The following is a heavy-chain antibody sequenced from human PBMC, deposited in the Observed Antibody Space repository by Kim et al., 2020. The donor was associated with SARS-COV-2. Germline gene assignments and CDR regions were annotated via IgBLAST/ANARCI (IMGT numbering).Heavy chain of an antibody. D-gene: IGHD3-10*01. Sequence: GGSLRLSCAASGFTFSSYAMSWVRQAPGKGLEWVSAISGSGGSTYYADSVKGRFTISRDNSKNTLYLQMNSLRAEDTAVYYCAKSGITMVRGIIISGMDVWGQGTTVTVSS. V-gene: IGHV3-23*01. CDR3: AKSGITMVRGIIISGMDV. CDR1: GFTFSSYA. CDR2: ISGSGGST. J-gene: IGHJ6*02.